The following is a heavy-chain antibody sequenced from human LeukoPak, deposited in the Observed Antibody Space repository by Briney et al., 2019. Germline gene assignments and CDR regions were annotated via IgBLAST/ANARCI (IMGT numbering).Heavy chain of an antibody. CDR3: ARRDGYNSYYFDF. CDR1: GFSFSVYY. V-gene: IGHV3-11*04. J-gene: IGHJ4*02. D-gene: IGHD5-24*01. Sequence: PGGSLRLSCAASGFSFSVYYMSWIRQAPGKGLEWVSYISSSGTTVYYADSVRGRFTISRDNAKNSLYLQMNSPRAEDTAVYYCARRDGYNSYYFDFWGQGTLVTVSS. CDR2: ISSSGTTV.